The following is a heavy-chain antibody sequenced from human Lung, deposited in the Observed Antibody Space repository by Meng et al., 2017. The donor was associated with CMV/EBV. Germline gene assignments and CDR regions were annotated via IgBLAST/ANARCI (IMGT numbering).Heavy chain of an antibody. CDR3: AKAQFGRYFDGRDGMDV. CDR2: IWNDGSIK. Sequence: GESLKISCAASGFTFSSYGMHWVRQAPGKGLEWVAVIWNDGSIKYYADSVKGRSTISRDNSKNTLYLQMYSLRADDTAVYHCAKAQFGRYFDGRDGMDVWGQGTTVTVSS. J-gene: IGHJ6*02. D-gene: IGHD3-9*01. V-gene: IGHV3-33*06. CDR1: GFTFSSYG.